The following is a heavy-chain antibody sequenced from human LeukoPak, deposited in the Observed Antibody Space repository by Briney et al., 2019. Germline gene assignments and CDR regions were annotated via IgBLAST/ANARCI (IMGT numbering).Heavy chain of an antibody. J-gene: IGHJ4*02. CDR1: GFTFSSYW. CDR3: ARDQMYGDIDY. Sequence: PGGSLRLSCAASGFTFSSYWMSWVRQAPGKGLEWVANIKQDGSDKYYVDSVKGRFTISRDNAKNSLYLQMNSLRAEDTAVYYCARDQMYGDIDYWGQGTLVTVSS. CDR2: IKQDGSDK. D-gene: IGHD4-17*01. V-gene: IGHV3-7*01.